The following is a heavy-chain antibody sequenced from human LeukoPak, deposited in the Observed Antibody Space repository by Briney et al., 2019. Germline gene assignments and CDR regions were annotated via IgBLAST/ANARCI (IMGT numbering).Heavy chain of an antibody. J-gene: IGHJ4*02. CDR3: AKDLTRPDYYGSGSHYPLDY. D-gene: IGHD3-10*01. Sequence: GGSLRLSCAASGFTLSSYAMSWVRQAPGKGLERVSAISGSGGSTYYADSVKGRFTISRDNSKNTLYLQMNSLRAEDTAVYYCAKDLTRPDYYGSGSHYPLDYRGQGTLVTVSS. CDR1: GFTLSSYA. CDR2: ISGSGGST. V-gene: IGHV3-23*01.